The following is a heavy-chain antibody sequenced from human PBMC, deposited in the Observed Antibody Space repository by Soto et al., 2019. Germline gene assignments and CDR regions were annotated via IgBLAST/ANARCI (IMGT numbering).Heavy chain of an antibody. V-gene: IGHV3-11*01. D-gene: IGHD2-21*02. Sequence: PGGSLRLSCAASGFTFSDYYMSWIRQAPGQGLEWISYISGSGSTMYYADSVKGRFTISRDNAKGSVYLQMSGLRAEDTAVYYCARLGLFDYWGRGILLTVSS. CDR2: ISGSGSTM. J-gene: IGHJ4*02. CDR3: ARLGLFDY. CDR1: GFTFSDYY.